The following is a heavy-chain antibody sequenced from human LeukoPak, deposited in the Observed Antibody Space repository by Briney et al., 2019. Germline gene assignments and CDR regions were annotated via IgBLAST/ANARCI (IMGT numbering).Heavy chain of an antibody. CDR1: GYTFTGYY. J-gene: IGHJ4*02. Sequence: ASVKVSCKASGYTFTGYYMHWVRQAPGQGLEWMGWINPNSGGTNYAQKFQGRVTMTRDTSISTAYMELSRLRSDDTAVYYCVLAEAGPGPFDYWGQGTLVTVSS. CDR2: INPNSGGT. V-gene: IGHV1-2*02. CDR3: VLAEAGPGPFDY. D-gene: IGHD6-19*01.